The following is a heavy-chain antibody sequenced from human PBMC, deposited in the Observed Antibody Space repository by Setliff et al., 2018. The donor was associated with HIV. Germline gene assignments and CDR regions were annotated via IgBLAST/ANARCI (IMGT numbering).Heavy chain of an antibody. Sequence: PSETLSLTCAVYGGSFSGYYWTWIRQPPGKGLEWIGEINHSGSPTYDPSLKGRVTILVDTSKNQFSLKLSSVTAADTAVYYCARGGSSNWYEGYFDYWGQGTLVTGSS. V-gene: IGHV4-34*01. D-gene: IGHD2-2*01. CDR2: INHSGSP. J-gene: IGHJ4*02. CDR3: ARGGSSNWYEGYFDY. CDR1: GGSFSGYY.